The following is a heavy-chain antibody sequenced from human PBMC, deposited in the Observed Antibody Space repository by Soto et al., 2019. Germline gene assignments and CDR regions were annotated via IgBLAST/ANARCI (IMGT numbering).Heavy chain of an antibody. D-gene: IGHD6-6*01. CDR3: ARGGSSVYYYYYGMDV. CDR2: IIPIFGTA. Sequence: ASVKVSCKASGGTFSSYAISWVRQAPGQGLEWMGGIIPIFGTANYAQKFQGRVTITADKSTSTAYMELSSLRSEDTAVYYCARGGSSVYYYYYGMDVWGQGTTVTVSS. CDR1: GGTFSSYA. V-gene: IGHV1-69*06. J-gene: IGHJ6*02.